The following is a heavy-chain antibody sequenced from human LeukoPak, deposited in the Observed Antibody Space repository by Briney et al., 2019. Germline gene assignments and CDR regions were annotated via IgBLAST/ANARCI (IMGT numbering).Heavy chain of an antibody. CDR3: ARDIVVTSYYYYMDV. CDR2: ISAYNGNT. J-gene: IGHJ6*03. V-gene: IGHV1-18*01. CDR1: GYTFTSYG. D-gene: IGHD2-15*01. Sequence: ASVKVSCKASGYTFTSYGISWVRQAPGQGLEWMGWISAYNGNTNYAQKLQGRVTMTRDTSTSTVYMELSSLRSEDTAVYYCARDIVVTSYYYYMDVWGKGTTVTISS.